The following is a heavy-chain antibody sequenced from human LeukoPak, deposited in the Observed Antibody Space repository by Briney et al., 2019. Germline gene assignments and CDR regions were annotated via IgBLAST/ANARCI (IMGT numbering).Heavy chain of an antibody. J-gene: IGHJ4*02. CDR3: ARSPDILTGENFDY. D-gene: IGHD3-9*01. Sequence: ASVKVSCKASGYTFTSYYMHWVRQAPGQGLEWMGWINPNSGGTNYAQKFQGRVTMTRDTSISTAYMELSRLRFDDTAVYYCARSPDILTGENFDYWGQGTLVTVSS. V-gene: IGHV1-2*02. CDR1: GYTFTSYY. CDR2: INPNSGGT.